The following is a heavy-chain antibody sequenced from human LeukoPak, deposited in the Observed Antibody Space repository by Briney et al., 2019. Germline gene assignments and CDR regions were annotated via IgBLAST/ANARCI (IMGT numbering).Heavy chain of an antibody. V-gene: IGHV4-31*03. CDR3: ARSRRGLYDY. CDR1: GGSISSGGYY. D-gene: IGHD3-10*01. CDR2: IYYSGST. Sequence: SETLSLTCTVSGGSISSGGYYWSWIRQHPGKGLEWVGYIYYSGSTYYNPSLKSRVTISVDTSKNQFSLKLSSVTAADTAVYYCARSRRGLYDYWGQGTLVTVSS. J-gene: IGHJ4*02.